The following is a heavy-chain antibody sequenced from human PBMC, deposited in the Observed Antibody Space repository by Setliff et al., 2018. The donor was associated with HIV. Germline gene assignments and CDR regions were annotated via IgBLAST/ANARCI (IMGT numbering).Heavy chain of an antibody. J-gene: IGHJ5*02. Sequence: SETLSLTCTVSGGSISTYYWSWIRQPPGKGLELIGYIYYTGTTNYNPSLKSRVTISLDTSQNHFSPKLTSVTAADTAVYYCARHITGGLAAPVWFDPWGQGTLVTVSS. CDR1: GGSISTYY. V-gene: IGHV4-59*08. CDR3: ARHITGGLAAPVWFDP. CDR2: IYYTGTT. D-gene: IGHD6-13*01.